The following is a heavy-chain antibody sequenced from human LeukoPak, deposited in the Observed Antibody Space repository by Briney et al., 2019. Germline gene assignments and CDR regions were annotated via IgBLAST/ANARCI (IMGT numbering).Heavy chain of an antibody. CDR1: GFTFSSYS. J-gene: IGHJ4*02. V-gene: IGHV3-21*01. CDR2: ISSSSSSYI. Sequence: GGSLRLSCAASGFTFSSYSMNWVRQAPGKGLEWVSSISSSSSSYIYYADSVKGRFTISRDNAKNSLYLQMNSLRAEDTAVYYCARDNFKAWVTTVQGGLDYWGQGTLVTVSS. CDR3: ARDNFKAWVTTVQGGLDY. D-gene: IGHD4-17*01.